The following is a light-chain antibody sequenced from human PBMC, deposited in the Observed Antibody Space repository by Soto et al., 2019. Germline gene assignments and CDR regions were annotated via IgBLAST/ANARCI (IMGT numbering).Light chain of an antibody. CDR2: VVS. CDR3: WSYTSSDNGV. Sequence: QSVLTQPRSVSGSPGQSVTISCTGTNSDVGAYNYISWYQQFPGKAPKVIISVVSQRRSGVPDRFSGSKSGNTASLTISGLQAEDEADYYCWSYTSSDNGVFGGGTKVTVL. J-gene: IGLJ3*02. CDR1: NSDVGAYNY. V-gene: IGLV2-11*01.